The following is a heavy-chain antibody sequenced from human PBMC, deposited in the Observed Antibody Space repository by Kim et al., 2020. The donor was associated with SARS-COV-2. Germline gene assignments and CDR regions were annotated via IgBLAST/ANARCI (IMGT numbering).Heavy chain of an antibody. Sequence: ASVKVSCKTSGYIFSIYGFSWVRQAPGQGLEWMGWINTKYGDTKYVQKFQDRVTKTTDSSTSTAYMELRSRKFDYTAVYYCVRGTWGEVNDYGGQGTRVT. CDR3: VRGTWGEVNDY. D-gene: IGHD3-16*01. J-gene: IGHJ4*02. V-gene: IGHV1-18*01. CDR1: GYIFSIYG. CDR2: INTKYGDT.